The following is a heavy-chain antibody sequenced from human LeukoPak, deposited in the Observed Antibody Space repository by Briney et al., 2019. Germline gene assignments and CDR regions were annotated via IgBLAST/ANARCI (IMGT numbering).Heavy chain of an antibody. J-gene: IGHJ4*02. Sequence: SGGSLRLSCAASGFTFSSYEMNWVRQAPGKGLEWVANIRYDGSEKGYGDSVEGRFIISRDNSKNSLYLQMNSLRAEDTAVYYCATRNNFEYWGQGALVTVSS. CDR1: GFTFSSYE. CDR3: ATRNNFEY. V-gene: IGHV3-7*01. CDR2: IRYDGSEK.